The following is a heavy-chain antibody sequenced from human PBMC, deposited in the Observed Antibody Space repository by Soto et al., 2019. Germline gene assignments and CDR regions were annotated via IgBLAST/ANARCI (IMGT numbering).Heavy chain of an antibody. Sequence: EVQLLESGGGLVQPGGSLRLSCTGSGFTFSSFAMNWVRQAPGKGLEFVSIISGSGGVTYTADSVKGRFTISRDNSKNTLYLQMSSLRAEDTALYYCARSGRAATMNSWFDPWGQGTLVTVSS. CDR2: ISGSGGVT. D-gene: IGHD3-22*01. CDR1: GFTFSSFA. J-gene: IGHJ5*02. V-gene: IGHV3-23*01. CDR3: ARSGRAATMNSWFDP.